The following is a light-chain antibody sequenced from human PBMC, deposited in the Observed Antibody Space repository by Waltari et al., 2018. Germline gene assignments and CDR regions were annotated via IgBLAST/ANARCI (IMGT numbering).Light chain of an antibody. CDR3: AAWDDSLNGVV. J-gene: IGLJ2*01. Sequence: QSVLTHSPSASGTPGQRVTISCSGSSSNIGSNAVTWYRQLPGTAPKLLIFSNDQRPSGVPDRFSGSKSGTSASLAISGLQSEDEADYYCAAWDDSLNGVVFGGGTKLTVL. CDR2: SND. V-gene: IGLV1-44*01. CDR1: SSNIGSNA.